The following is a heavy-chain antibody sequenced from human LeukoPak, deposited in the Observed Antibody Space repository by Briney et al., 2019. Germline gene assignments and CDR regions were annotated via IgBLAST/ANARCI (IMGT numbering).Heavy chain of an antibody. Sequence: PGGSLRLSCAASGFTFSNFAMNWVRQAPGKGLEWVSGISGSDGSTFYANSVKGRFSISRDNSKNTLYLQMNSLRADDTATHFCARSVAVAGREDFWGQGTLVTVSS. J-gene: IGHJ4*02. D-gene: IGHD6-19*01. CDR2: ISGSDGST. CDR1: GFTFSNFA. V-gene: IGHV3-23*01. CDR3: ARSVAVAGREDF.